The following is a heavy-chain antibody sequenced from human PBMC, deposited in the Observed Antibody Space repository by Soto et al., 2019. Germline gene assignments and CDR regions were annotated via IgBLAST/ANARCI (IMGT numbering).Heavy chain of an antibody. CDR3: SPPTLYSSSWDDVFDF. V-gene: IGHV1-46*01. CDR1: GYTFTSYY. Sequence: ASVKVSCKASGYTFTSYYMHWVRQAPGQGLEWMGIINPSGGSTSYAQKFQGRVTMTRDTSTSTVYMELSSLRSEDTAVFFFSPPTLYSSSWDDVFDFWGKGTMVPVSS. CDR2: INPSGGST. D-gene: IGHD6-13*01. J-gene: IGHJ3*01.